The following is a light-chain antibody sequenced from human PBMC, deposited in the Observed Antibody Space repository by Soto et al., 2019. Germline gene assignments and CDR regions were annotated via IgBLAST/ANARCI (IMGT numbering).Light chain of an antibody. CDR2: ETY. CDR1: SSNIGGNY. CDR3: CSYARSNFVV. V-gene: IGLV1-44*01. J-gene: IGLJ2*01. Sequence: QSVVTQTPSASGTPGQRVTFSCSGGSSNIGGNYVSWCQQLPGMAPKLLIYETYKRPSGVPDRFSGSKSGTSASLAISGLQSDDEADYYCCSYARSNFVVFGGGTKLTVL.